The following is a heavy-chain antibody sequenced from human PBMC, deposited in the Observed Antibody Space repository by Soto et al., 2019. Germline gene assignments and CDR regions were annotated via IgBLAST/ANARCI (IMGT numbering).Heavy chain of an antibody. D-gene: IGHD5-18*01. V-gene: IGHV4-39*01. J-gene: IGHJ3*02. CDR1: GDSISSSNYY. Sequence: QLQLQESGPGLAKPSETLSLTCTVSGDSISSSNYYWGWIRQPPGKGLEWIGAVYYSANTYYNPSLKSRVTISVDTSKNQFSLRLSSVTAADTAVYYCVRPATPMAWLDAFDIWGQGTMVTVSS. CDR3: VRPATPMAWLDAFDI. CDR2: VYYSANT.